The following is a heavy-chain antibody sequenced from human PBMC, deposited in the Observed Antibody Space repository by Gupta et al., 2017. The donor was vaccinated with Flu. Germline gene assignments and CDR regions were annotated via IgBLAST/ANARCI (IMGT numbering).Heavy chain of an antibody. CDR2: ISYDGSNK. Sequence: FSSYGMHWVRQAPGKGLEWVAVISYDGSNKYYADSVKGRFTISRDNSKNTLYLQMNSLRAEDTAVYYCAKATVTTWELDYWGQGTLVTVSS. CDR3: AKATVTTWELDY. J-gene: IGHJ4*02. CDR1: FSSYG. D-gene: IGHD4-17*01. V-gene: IGHV3-30*18.